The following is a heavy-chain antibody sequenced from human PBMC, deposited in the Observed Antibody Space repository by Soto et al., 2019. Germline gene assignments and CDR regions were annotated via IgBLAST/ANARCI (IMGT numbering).Heavy chain of an antibody. CDR1: GFTFSSYA. Sequence: QVQLVESGGGVVQPGRSLRLSCAASGFTFSSYAMHWVRQAPGKGLEWVAVISYDGSNKYYADSVKGRFTISRDNSKNTLYLQMNSQRAEDTAVYYCARAGNGYYLSEAFDIWGQGTMVTVSS. J-gene: IGHJ3*02. CDR2: ISYDGSNK. D-gene: IGHD3-22*01. CDR3: ARAGNGYYLSEAFDI. V-gene: IGHV3-30-3*01.